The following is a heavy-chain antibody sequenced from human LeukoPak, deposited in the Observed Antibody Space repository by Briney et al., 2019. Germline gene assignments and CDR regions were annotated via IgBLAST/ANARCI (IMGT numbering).Heavy chain of an antibody. D-gene: IGHD6-13*01. J-gene: IGHJ5*02. Sequence: ASVKVSCKASGYTFTDYYMHWVRQAPGQGLEWMGWLNPNSGDTNYAQKFQGRVSMTRDTSISTAYMDLSDLRSDDTAVYYCARAFAAAARREPENWFDPWGQGTLVTVSS. CDR3: ARAFAAAARREPENWFDP. CDR2: LNPNSGDT. CDR1: GYTFTDYY. V-gene: IGHV1-2*02.